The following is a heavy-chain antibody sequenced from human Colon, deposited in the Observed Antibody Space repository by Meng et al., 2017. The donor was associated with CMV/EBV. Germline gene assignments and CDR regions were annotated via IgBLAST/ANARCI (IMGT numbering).Heavy chain of an antibody. CDR2: IHWDDDK. Sequence: TLRAPGPSLGKPPDPLSSTCTFSGFPLTTAGVGVAWVRQTPGKGPELIALIHWDDDKRYSPYLKNRPNITKDTSKNQVVLSKTDLDPTDTVTFYCASHSLKMLTAWGQGTLVTVSS. CDR1: GFPLTTAGVG. D-gene: IGHD2-8*01. CDR3: ASHSLKMLTA. J-gene: IGHJ5*02. V-gene: IGHV2-5*02.